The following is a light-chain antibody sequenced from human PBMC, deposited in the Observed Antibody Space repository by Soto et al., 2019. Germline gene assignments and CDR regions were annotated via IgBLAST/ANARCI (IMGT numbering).Light chain of an antibody. CDR2: EVS. Sequence: QSALTQPASVSGSPGQSIAISCTGTSSDVGGYNFVSWYQQHPGKAPKLMIHEVSNRPSGVSDRFSGSKSGNTASLTISGLQADDEADYYSSSDTSYNTRVFGTGTKLTVL. CDR3: SSDTSYNTRV. V-gene: IGLV2-14*01. J-gene: IGLJ1*01. CDR1: SSDVGGYNF.